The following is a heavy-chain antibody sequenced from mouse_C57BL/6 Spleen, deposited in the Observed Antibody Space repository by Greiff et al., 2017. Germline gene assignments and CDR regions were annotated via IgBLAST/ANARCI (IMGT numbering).Heavy chain of an antibody. J-gene: IGHJ3*01. V-gene: IGHV2-5*01. CDR3: AKKGYDCDVPFAY. CDR1: GFSLTSYG. D-gene: IGHD2-4*01. Sequence: VQLQQSGPGLVQPSQSLSITCTVSGFSLTSYGVHWVRQSPGKGLEWLGVIWSGGSTDYNAAFMSRLSITTDNSKSQVFLKMNSRQADDTAIYYCAKKGYDCDVPFAYWGQGTLVTVSA. CDR2: IWSGGST.